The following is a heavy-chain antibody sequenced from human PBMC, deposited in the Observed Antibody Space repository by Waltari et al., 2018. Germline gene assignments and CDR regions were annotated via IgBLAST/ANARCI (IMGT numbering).Heavy chain of an antibody. CDR2: IYYSGST. CDR3: ARGLSLGDSYAFDI. V-gene: IGHV4-59*11. Sequence: QVQLQESGPGLVKPSETLSLTCTVSGGSISSHYWSWIRQPPGKGLEWIGYIYYSGSTNYNPALKSRVTISVDTSKNQFSLKLSSVTAADTAVYYCARGLSLGDSYAFDIWGQGTMVTVSS. D-gene: IGHD2-21*02. CDR1: GGSISSHY. J-gene: IGHJ3*02.